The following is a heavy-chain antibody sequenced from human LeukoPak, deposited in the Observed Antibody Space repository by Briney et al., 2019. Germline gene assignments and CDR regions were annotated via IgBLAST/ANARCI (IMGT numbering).Heavy chain of an antibody. CDR3: ARGYCSSTSCYEGWFGP. CDR2: INPNSGGT. V-gene: IGHV1-2*02. Sequence: ASVKVSCKASGYTFTGYYMHWVRQAPGQGLEWMGWINPNSGGTNYAQKFQGRVTMTRDTSISTAYMELSRLRSDDTAVYYCARGYCSSTSCYEGWFGPWGQGTLATVSS. CDR1: GYTFTGYY. J-gene: IGHJ5*02. D-gene: IGHD2-2*01.